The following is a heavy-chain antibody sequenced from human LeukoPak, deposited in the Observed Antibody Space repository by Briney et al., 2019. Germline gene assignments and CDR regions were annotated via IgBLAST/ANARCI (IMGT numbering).Heavy chain of an antibody. CDR1: GFNLRDYW. Sequence: GGSLRLSCAASGFNLRDYWMHWVRQAPGKGLVWVSRLGTDGTYTNYADSVTGRLTIFRDNAKNTLYLQMDSLRAEDTSFYYCVRDPSNSGNWFDLWGQGTLVTVSS. V-gene: IGHV3-74*01. J-gene: IGHJ5*02. CDR3: VRDPSNSGNWFDL. D-gene: IGHD4-11*01. CDR2: LGTDGTYT.